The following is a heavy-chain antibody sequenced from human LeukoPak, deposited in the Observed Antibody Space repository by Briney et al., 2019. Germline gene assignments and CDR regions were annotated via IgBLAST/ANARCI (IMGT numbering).Heavy chain of an antibody. CDR2: ISGRRDST. D-gene: IGHD2-15*01. CDR1: GFTFSSYG. V-gene: IGHV3-23*01. J-gene: IGHJ4*02. CDR3: TKASAARCIGVFCYPFDH. Sequence: TGGSLRLSCAASGFTFSSYGMSWVRQAPGKGLEWVSTISGRRDSTSYADSVKGRFTISRDNSKNTLYLQMNSLRAEDTAVYYCTKASAARCIGVFCYPFDHWGQGTLVTVSS.